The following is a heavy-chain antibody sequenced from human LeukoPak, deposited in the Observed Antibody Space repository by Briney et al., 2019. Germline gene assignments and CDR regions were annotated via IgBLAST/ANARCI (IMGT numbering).Heavy chain of an antibody. D-gene: IGHD6-6*01. V-gene: IGHV1-8*01. CDR3: ARAYSSSLCY. CDR1: GYTFTSYD. Sequence: ASVKVSCKASGYTFTSYDINWVRQATGQGLEWMGWMNPNSGNTGYAQKLQGRVTMTRNTSISTAYMELSSLRSEDTAVYYCARAYSSSLCYWGQGTLVTVSS. J-gene: IGHJ4*02. CDR2: MNPNSGNT.